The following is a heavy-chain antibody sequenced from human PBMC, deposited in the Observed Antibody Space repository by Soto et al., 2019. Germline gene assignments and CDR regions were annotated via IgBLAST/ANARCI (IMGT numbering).Heavy chain of an antibody. CDR2: IYHSGST. V-gene: IGHV4-30-2*01. CDR3: ARGMCSGGSCYSVLVDY. J-gene: IGHJ4*02. Sequence: SETLSLTWAVSGGSISSGGYSWSWIRQPPGKGLEWIGYIYHSGSTYYNPSLKSRVTISVDRSKNQFSLKLSSVTAADTAVYYCARGMCSGGSCYSVLVDYWGQGTLVTVSS. CDR1: GGSISSGGYS. D-gene: IGHD2-15*01.